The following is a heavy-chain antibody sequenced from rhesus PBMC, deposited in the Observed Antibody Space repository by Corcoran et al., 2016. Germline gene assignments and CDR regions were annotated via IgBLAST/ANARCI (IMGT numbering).Heavy chain of an antibody. D-gene: IGHD2-2*01. CDR1: GGSISSSNW. CDR3: ARDVVPGYFDY. Sequence: QVQLQESGPAVVKPSETLSLTCAVSGGSISSSNWWSWIRQPPGKGLEWIGRIYGRGWSTEQNPTLKSRVTISTDTSKNQFSRKRSYVTAADTAVYYCARDVVPGYFDYWGQGVLVTVSS. CDR2: IYGRGWST. J-gene: IGHJ4*01. V-gene: IGHV4-93*01.